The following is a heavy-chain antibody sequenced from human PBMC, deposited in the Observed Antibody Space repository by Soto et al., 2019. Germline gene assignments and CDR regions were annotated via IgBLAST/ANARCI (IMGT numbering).Heavy chain of an antibody. J-gene: IGHJ6*02. V-gene: IGHV1-24*01. D-gene: IGHD3-16*02. CDR3: ATYDYVWGSYRPYYYYYGMDV. Sequence: QVQLVQSGAEVKKPGASVKVSCKVSGYTLTELSMHWVRQAPGKGLEWMGGFDPEDGETIYAQKFQGRVTMTEDTSTDTAYMELSSLRSEDTAVYYCATYDYVWGSYRPYYYYYGMDVWGQGTTVTVSS. CDR1: GYTLTELS. CDR2: FDPEDGET.